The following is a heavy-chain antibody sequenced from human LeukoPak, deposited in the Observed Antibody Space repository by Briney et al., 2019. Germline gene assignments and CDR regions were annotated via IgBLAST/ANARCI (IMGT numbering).Heavy chain of an antibody. J-gene: IGHJ4*02. CDR2: IYYSGST. Sequence: PSETLSLTCTVSGGSISSYYWSWIRQPPGKGLEWIGYIYYSGSTNYNPSLKSRVTMSVDTSKNQFSLKLSSVTAADTAVYYCARDESDYYDSSGYFDYWGQGTLVTVSS. CDR3: ARDESDYYDSSGYFDY. CDR1: GGSISSYY. D-gene: IGHD3-22*01. V-gene: IGHV4-59*01.